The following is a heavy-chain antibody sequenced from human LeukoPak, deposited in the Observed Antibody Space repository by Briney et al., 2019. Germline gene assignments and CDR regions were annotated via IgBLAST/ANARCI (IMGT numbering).Heavy chain of an antibody. Sequence: GASVKVSFKASGYTFTSYAMHWVRQAPGQRREWMGWINAGNGNTKYSQKFQGRVTITRDTSASTAYMELSSLRSEDTAVYYCARGYQMVVTATLSFRTGAFDYWGQGTLVTVSS. CDR2: INAGNGNT. CDR3: ARGYQMVVTATLSFRTGAFDY. CDR1: GYTFTSYA. D-gene: IGHD2-21*02. V-gene: IGHV1-3*01. J-gene: IGHJ4*02.